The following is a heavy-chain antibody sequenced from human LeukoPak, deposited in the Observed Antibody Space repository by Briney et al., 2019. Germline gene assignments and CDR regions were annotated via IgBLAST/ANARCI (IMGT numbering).Heavy chain of an antibody. CDR2: INHSGST. D-gene: IGHD6-13*01. V-gene: IGHV4-34*01. Sequence: AETLSLSCAVYGGSFSGYYWSWIRQPPGKGLEWIGEINHSGSTNYNPSLRSRVTISVDTSKNQFSLKLSSVTAADTAVYYCARGGRQQLTPYYFDYWGQGTLATVSS. CDR1: GGSFSGYY. J-gene: IGHJ4*02. CDR3: ARGGRQQLTPYYFDY.